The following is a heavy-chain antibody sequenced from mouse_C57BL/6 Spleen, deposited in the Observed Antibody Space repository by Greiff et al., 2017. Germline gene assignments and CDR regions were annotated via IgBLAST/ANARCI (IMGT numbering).Heavy chain of an antibody. Sequence: QVQLKESGAELVKPGASVKISCKASGYAFSSYWMNWVKQRPGKGLEWIGQIYPGDGDTNYNGKFKGKATLTADKSSSTAYMQLSSLTSEDSAVYFCARSGGYYVGFAYWGQGTLVTVSA. V-gene: IGHV1-80*01. D-gene: IGHD2-3*01. J-gene: IGHJ3*01. CDR1: GYAFSSYW. CDR2: IYPGDGDT. CDR3: ARSGGYYVGFAY.